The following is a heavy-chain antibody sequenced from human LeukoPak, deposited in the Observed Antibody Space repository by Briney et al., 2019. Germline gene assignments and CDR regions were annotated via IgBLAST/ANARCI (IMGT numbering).Heavy chain of an antibody. V-gene: IGHV3-64D*09. J-gene: IGHJ4*02. D-gene: IGHD3-22*01. CDR3: VKDGYSSGYYRDY. CDR1: GLTFSSYV. CDR2: ISINGVST. Sequence: PGGSVSLSCSASGLTFSSYVMHWFCQAPGRGLEYVAAISINGVSTYYADSVKGRLTISRDNSKNTLYLQMSSLRAEDTAVYYCVKDGYSSGYYRDYWGQGALVTVSS.